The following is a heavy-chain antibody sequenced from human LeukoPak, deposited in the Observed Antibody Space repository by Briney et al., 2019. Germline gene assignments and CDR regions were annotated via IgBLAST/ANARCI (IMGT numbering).Heavy chain of an antibody. D-gene: IGHD4-17*01. CDR2: IIPIFGTA. J-gene: IGHJ4*02. Sequence: SVKVSCKASGGTFSSYAISWVRQAPGQGLEWMGGIIPIFGTANYAQKFQGRVTITADESTSTAYMELSSLRSEDTAVYYCARFEKNPYGDYGSWYFDYWGQGTLVTVSS. CDR1: GGTFSSYA. CDR3: ARFEKNPYGDYGSWYFDY. V-gene: IGHV1-69*01.